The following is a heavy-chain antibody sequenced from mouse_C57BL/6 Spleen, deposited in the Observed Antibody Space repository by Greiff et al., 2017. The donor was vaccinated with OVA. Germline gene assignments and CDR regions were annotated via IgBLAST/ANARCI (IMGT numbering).Heavy chain of an antibody. CDR1: GYTFTSYW. J-gene: IGHJ3*01. CDR2: IHPSDSDT. CDR3: AIPSYDSWFAY. Sequence: QVQLQQPGAELVKPGASVKVSCKASGYTFTSYWLHWVKQRPGQGLEWIGRIHPSDSDTNYNQKFKGKATLTVDKSSSTAYMQLSSLTSEDSAVFYCAIPSYDSWFAYWGQGTLVTVSA. V-gene: IGHV1-74*01. D-gene: IGHD2-4*01.